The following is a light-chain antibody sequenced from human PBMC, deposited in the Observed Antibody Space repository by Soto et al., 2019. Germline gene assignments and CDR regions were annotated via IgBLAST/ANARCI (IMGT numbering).Light chain of an antibody. V-gene: IGLV2-14*01. J-gene: IGLJ2*01. Sequence: QSVLTQPASVSGSPGQSITISCTVTSSDVGGYNYVSWYQQHPGKAPKLMIYEVSNRPSGVSNRFSGSKSGNTASLTISGLQAEDEADYYCSSYISSSTHLVFGGGTKLTVL. CDR1: SSDVGGYNY. CDR2: EVS. CDR3: SSYISSSTHLV.